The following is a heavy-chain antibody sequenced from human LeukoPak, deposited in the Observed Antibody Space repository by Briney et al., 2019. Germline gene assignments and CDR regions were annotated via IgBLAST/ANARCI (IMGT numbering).Heavy chain of an antibody. CDR2: INTNTGNP. V-gene: IGHV7-4-1*02. D-gene: IGHD3-10*01. Sequence: GASVKVSCKASGYTFTSYAMNWVRQAPGQGLEWMGWINTNTGNPTYAQGFTGRFVFSLDTSVSTAYLQISSLKAEDTAVYYCASMKLLWFGELSQDAFDIWGQGTMVTVSS. CDR1: GYTFTSYA. J-gene: IGHJ3*02. CDR3: ASMKLLWFGELSQDAFDI.